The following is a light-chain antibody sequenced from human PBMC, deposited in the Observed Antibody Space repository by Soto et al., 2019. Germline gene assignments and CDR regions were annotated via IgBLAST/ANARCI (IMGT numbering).Light chain of an antibody. J-gene: IGLJ2*01. CDR1: NSDVGAYIY. CDR2: EVN. V-gene: IGLV2-14*03. Sequence: QSVLTQPASVSASPGQSITISCTGTNSDVGAYIYVSWYLQHPGKAPKLIIYEVNNRPSGVSDRFSGSKSANTASLTISGLQADDEGDYYCTSYSSTDTVIFGGGTKLTVL. CDR3: TSYSSTDTVI.